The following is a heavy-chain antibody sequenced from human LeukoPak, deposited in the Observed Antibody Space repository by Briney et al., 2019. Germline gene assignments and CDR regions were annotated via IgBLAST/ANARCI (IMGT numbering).Heavy chain of an antibody. V-gene: IGHV1-2*02. CDR3: AREGPLRLPYFDP. CDR2: INPNIGGT. J-gene: IGHJ5*02. D-gene: IGHD5/OR15-5a*01. Sequence: ASVKISCKASGYTFTGYYMHWVRQAPGQGLEWMGWINPNIGGTNYAQKFQGRVTMTRDTSTSTAYMELSSLISDDTAVYYCAREGPLRLPYFDPWGQGTLVTVSS. CDR1: GYTFTGYY.